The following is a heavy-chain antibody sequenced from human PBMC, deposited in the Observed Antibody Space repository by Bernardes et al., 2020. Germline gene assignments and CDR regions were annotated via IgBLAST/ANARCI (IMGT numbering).Heavy chain of an antibody. D-gene: IGHD2-15*01. V-gene: IGHV1-58*01. CDR2: IVVGSGNT. J-gene: IGHJ4*02. CDR3: AAEGYCSGGSCQTPGFDY. Sequence: SVKVSCKASGFTFTSSAVQWVRQARGQRLEWIGWIVVGSGNTNYAQKFQERVTITRDMSTSTAYMELSSLRSEDTAVYYCAAEGYCSGGSCQTPGFDYWGQGTLVTVSS. CDR1: GFTFTSSA.